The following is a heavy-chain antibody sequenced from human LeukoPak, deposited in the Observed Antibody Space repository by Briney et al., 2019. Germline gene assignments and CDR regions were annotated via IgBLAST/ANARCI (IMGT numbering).Heavy chain of an antibody. Sequence: GGSLRLSCAASGFTFSSYGMNWVRQAPGKGLEWLSYISSSSNIYYADSVKGRFTISRDNAKNSLYLQMNSLRDEDTAVYYCVYSGSYSVDAFDIWGQGTMVTVSS. CDR1: GFTFSSYG. D-gene: IGHD1-26*01. J-gene: IGHJ3*02. CDR3: VYSGSYSVDAFDI. V-gene: IGHV3-48*02. CDR2: ISSSSNI.